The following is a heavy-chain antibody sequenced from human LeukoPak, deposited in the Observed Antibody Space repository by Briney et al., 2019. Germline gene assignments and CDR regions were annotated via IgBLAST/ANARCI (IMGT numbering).Heavy chain of an antibody. Sequence: ASETLSLTCTVSGGSISSSSYYWGWIRQPPGKGLEWIGSIYYSGSTYYNPSLKSRVTISVDRSENQFSLNLSSVTAADTAIYYCARVREANLYCTNGVCFGPGAFDYWGQGTLVTVSS. D-gene: IGHD2-8*01. CDR2: IYYSGST. CDR3: ARVREANLYCTNGVCFGPGAFDY. J-gene: IGHJ4*02. V-gene: IGHV4-39*07. CDR1: GGSISSSSYY.